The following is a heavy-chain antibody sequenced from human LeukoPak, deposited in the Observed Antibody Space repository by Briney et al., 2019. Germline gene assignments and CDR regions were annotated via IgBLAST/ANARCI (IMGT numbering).Heavy chain of an antibody. CDR1: GYTFTSYY. CDR3: AREAGAIFGVVIPNYYYYMDV. Sequence: ASVKVSCKASGYTFTSYYMHWVRQAPGQGLEWMGIINPSGGSTSYAQKFQGSVTMTRDMSTSTVYMELSSLRSEDTAVYYCAREAGAIFGVVIPNYYYYMDVWGKGTTVTVSS. J-gene: IGHJ6*03. V-gene: IGHV1-46*01. CDR2: INPSGGST. D-gene: IGHD3-3*01.